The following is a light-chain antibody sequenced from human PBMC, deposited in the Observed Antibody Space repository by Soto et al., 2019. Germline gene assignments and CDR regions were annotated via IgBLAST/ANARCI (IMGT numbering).Light chain of an antibody. CDR3: QQYGSSPET. V-gene: IGKV3-20*01. Sequence: ENGVTQAPGTPALSPRERATPSCRACQGVSSSYLAWYQQKPGQAPRLLIYGASSRATGIPDRFSGSGSGTDFTLTISRLEPEDFAVYYCQQYGSSPETFGQGTKV. CDR1: QGVSSSY. CDR2: GAS. J-gene: IGKJ1*01.